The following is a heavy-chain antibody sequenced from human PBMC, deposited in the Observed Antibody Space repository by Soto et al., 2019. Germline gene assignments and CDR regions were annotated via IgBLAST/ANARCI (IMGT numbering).Heavy chain of an antibody. CDR2: IYYSGST. V-gene: IGHV4-31*03. D-gene: IGHD3-3*01. J-gene: IGHJ6*01. Sequence: VLASETLSLTCTVSGGSISSGGYYWSWIRQHPGKGLEWIGYIYYSGSTYYNPSLKSRVTILVDQXKNPLSMKLRSVTAADTAVYYCAREGPFLEWLSHWPGMDAWGQGTTGT. CDR3: AREGPFLEWLSHWPGMDA. CDR1: GGSISSGGYY.